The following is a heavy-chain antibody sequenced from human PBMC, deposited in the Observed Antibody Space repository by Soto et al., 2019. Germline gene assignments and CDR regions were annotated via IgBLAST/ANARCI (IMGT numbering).Heavy chain of an antibody. V-gene: IGHV1-24*01. Sequence: ASVKVSCKVSGYTLTELSMHWVRQAPGKGLEWMGGFDPEDGETIYAQKFQGRVTMTEDTSTDTAYMELSSLRSEDTAVYYCARLWGGVATMRYYYYGMDVWGQGTTVTVSS. CDR1: GYTLTELS. J-gene: IGHJ6*02. CDR2: FDPEDGET. D-gene: IGHD5-12*01. CDR3: ARLWGGVATMRYYYYGMDV.